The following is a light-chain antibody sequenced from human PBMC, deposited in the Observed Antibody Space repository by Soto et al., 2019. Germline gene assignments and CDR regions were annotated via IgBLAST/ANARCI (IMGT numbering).Light chain of an antibody. V-gene: IGKV3-15*01. Sequence: EIVMTQSPATLSVSPGEGATLSCRGSHSVESNLAWYQLKPGQAPRLLVYGASTRATGIPARFRGSGSGTEFTLTISSLQSEDFAVYYCQQYNDWPGTFGQGTKVEIK. CDR2: GAS. CDR3: QQYNDWPGT. J-gene: IGKJ1*01. CDR1: HSVESN.